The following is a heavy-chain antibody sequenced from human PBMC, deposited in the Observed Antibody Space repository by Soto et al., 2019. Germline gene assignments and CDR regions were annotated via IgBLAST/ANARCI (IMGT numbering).Heavy chain of an antibody. CDR3: AREGAGSSYFDY. CDR2: IHSGGGS. D-gene: IGHD6-19*01. CDR1: GFTVSSKY. J-gene: IGHJ4*02. V-gene: IGHV3-53*01. Sequence: GGSLRLSCAASGFTVSSKYMSWVRQAPGKGLEWVSVIHSGGGSYYADSVKGRFTISRDNSKNTLFLQMNSLRAEDTAVYYCAREGAGSSYFDYWGQGTLVTVSS.